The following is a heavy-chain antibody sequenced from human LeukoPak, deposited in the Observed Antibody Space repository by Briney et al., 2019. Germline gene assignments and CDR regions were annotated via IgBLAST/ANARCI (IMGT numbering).Heavy chain of an antibody. J-gene: IGHJ5*02. D-gene: IGHD7-27*01. CDR1: GYTFIDFY. CDR2: INPNSGGT. CDR3: ARAWDWFDP. V-gene: IGHV1-2*02. Sequence: ASVKVSCKASGYTFIDFYIHWVRQAPGQGLEWMGWINPNSGGTNYAQKFQGRVTMTRDTSISTAYMELSRLRSDDTAVYYCARAWDWFDPWGQGTLVTVSS.